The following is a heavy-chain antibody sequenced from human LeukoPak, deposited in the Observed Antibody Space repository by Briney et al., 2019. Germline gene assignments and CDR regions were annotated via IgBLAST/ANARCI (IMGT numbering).Heavy chain of an antibody. CDR1: GFTFNSYW. J-gene: IGHJ4*02. CDR2: IKHDGSEK. D-gene: IGHD5-12*01. CDR3: ARDSGHTGYDLLDY. Sequence: GGSLKLSCADSGFTFNSYWMGWVRQTPGKGLEWVANIKHDGSEKYYVDSVEGRFTISRDNAKNSLFLQMNSLRAEDTAVYYCARDSGHTGYDLLDYWGQGTLVTVSS. V-gene: IGHV3-7*01.